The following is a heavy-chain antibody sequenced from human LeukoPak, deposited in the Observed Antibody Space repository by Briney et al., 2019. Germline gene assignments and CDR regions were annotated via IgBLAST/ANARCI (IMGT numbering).Heavy chain of an antibody. CDR2: IYYSGST. V-gene: IGHV4-39*01. Sequence: GSLRLSRAASGFTVSSNYMSWIRQPPGKGLEWIGSIYYSGSTYYNPSLKSRVTISVDTSKNQFSLKLSSVTAADTAVYYCARQQNYDFWSGYYWKPPNFDYWGQGTLVTVSS. J-gene: IGHJ4*02. CDR3: ARQQNYDFWSGYYWKPPNFDY. CDR1: GFTVSSNY. D-gene: IGHD3-3*01.